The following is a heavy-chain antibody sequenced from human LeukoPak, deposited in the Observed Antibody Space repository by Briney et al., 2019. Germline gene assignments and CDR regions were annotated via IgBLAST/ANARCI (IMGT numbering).Heavy chain of an antibody. J-gene: IGHJ4*02. CDR1: GFTFSNAW. Sequence: PGGSLRLSCAASGFTFSNAWMSWVRQAPGKGLEWIGSFYHSGSTYYNPSLRSRVTISVDTSRSQFSLKLTSVTAADTAVYYCVLMPGYWGQGILVTVSS. CDR2: FYHSGST. CDR3: VLMPGY. V-gene: IGHV4-59*05. D-gene: IGHD3-16*01.